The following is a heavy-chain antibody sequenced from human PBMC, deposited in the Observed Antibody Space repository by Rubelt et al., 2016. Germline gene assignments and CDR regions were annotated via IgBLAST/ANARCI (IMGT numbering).Heavy chain of an antibody. Sequence: QLQLQESGPGLVKPSETLSLTCPVSGGSISSSSYYWGWIRQPPGKGLEWIGSIYYSGSTSYNPSLKSRVTISVDTSKNQFSLKLSSVTAADTAVYYCASGYDSSGYYYPDRKENWFDPWGQGTLVTVSS. J-gene: IGHJ5*02. V-gene: IGHV4-39*01. CDR2: IYYSGST. D-gene: IGHD3-22*01. CDR1: GGSISSSSYY. CDR3: ASGYDSSGYYYPDRKENWFDP.